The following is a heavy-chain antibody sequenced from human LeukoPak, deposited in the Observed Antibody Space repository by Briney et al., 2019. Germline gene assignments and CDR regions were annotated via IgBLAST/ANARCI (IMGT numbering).Heavy chain of an antibody. CDR3: ATLSEVLVVDY. CDR2: MNPNSGNT. V-gene: IGHV1-8*02. J-gene: IGHJ4*02. D-gene: IGHD1-26*01. CDR1: GYTFTSYG. Sequence: ASVKVSCKASGYTFTSYGISWVRQAPGQGLEWMGWMNPNSGNTGYAQKFQGRVTMTRNTSISTAYMELSSLRSEDTAVYYCATLSEVLVVDYWGQGTLVTVSS.